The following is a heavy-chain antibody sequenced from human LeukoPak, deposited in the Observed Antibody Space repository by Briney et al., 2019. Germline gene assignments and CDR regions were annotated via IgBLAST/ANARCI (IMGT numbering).Heavy chain of an antibody. V-gene: IGHV3-15*01. D-gene: IGHD3-10*01. Sequence: GGSLRLSCAASGFTFSNAWMSWVRQAPGKGLEWVGRINSKTDGGTTDYAATVKGRFTISRDDSKDTLYLQMNSLKTEDTAVYYCTTAYYYGSGSPFDYWGQGTLVTVSS. CDR1: GFTFSNAW. J-gene: IGHJ4*02. CDR3: TTAYYYGSGSPFDY. CDR2: INSKTDGGTT.